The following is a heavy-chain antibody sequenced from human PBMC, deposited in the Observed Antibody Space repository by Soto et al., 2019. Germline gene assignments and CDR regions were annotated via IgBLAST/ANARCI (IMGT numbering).Heavy chain of an antibody. J-gene: IGHJ3*02. V-gene: IGHV1-2*02. CDR2: INPATVAA. CDR1: GYPVTAYY. CDR3: ARGGGVGVAGSAAFDM. D-gene: IGHD3-3*01. Sequence: QLHLVQSGAVVKKPGASVTVSCSASGYPVTAYYMHWVRQAPGRGLEWMGGINPATVAATYTQTFQGRVTLTRDTSPSTVFMELSGLTSAYTAFFFCARGGGVGVAGSAAFDMWGQGTLVTVSS.